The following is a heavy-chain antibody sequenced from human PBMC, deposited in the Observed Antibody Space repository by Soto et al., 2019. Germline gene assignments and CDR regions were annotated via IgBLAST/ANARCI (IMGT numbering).Heavy chain of an antibody. CDR2: ISRSRSNT. CDR1: GVTFSDYY. Sequence: LSLPCAASGVTFSDYYMSWLRQAPGKGLEWVSYISRSRSNTNYADSVKGRFTISRDNAKNSLYLQMNSLRAEDTAVYYCARVGRRYCSGDTCQPFFDYWGQGTLVTVSS. CDR3: ARVGRRYCSGDTCQPFFDY. D-gene: IGHD2-15*01. V-gene: IGHV3-11*06. J-gene: IGHJ4*02.